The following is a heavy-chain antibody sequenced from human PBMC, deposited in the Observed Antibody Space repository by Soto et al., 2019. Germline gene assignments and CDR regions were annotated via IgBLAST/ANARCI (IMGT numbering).Heavy chain of an antibody. D-gene: IGHD6-19*01. CDR1: GFAFSDYG. V-gene: IGHV3-30*18. Sequence: QVQLVESGGGVVQPGKSLRLSCAASGFAFSDYGMHWVRQTPGKGLEWVALISYDGISEYYADSVKGRFTLSRDNSKNTLCLQMNSLSTGDTAIYYCANDGEGIAVTGHETFEIWCQGTRVTVSS. CDR3: ANDGEGIAVTGHETFEI. J-gene: IGHJ3*02. CDR2: ISYDGISE.